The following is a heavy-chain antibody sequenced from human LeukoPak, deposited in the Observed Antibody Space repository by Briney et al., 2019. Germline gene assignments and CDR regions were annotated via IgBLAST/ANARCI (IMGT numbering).Heavy chain of an antibody. D-gene: IGHD6-13*01. V-gene: IGHV1-2*02. CDR2: INPNSGGT. Sequence: FXXXXXXWVXXXXGQGLEWMGWINPNSGGTNYAQKFQGRVTMTRDTSISTAYMELSRLRSDDTAVYYCARVGSSSWYWFDPWGQGTLVTVSS. CDR3: ARVGSSSWYWFDP. CDR1: FXXXX. J-gene: IGHJ5*02.